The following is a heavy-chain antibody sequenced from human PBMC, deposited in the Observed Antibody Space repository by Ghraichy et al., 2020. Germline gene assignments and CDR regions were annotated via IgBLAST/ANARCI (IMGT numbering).Heavy chain of an antibody. CDR2: IYTSGST. CDR1: GGSISSGSYY. CDR3: ARRCSSTSCYHDAFDI. Sequence: SETLSLTCTVSGGSISSGSYYWSWIRQPAGKGLEWIGRIYTSGSTNYNPSLKSRVTISVDTSKNQFSLKLSSVTAADTAVYYCARRCSSTSCYHDAFDIWGQGTMVTVSS. D-gene: IGHD2-2*01. J-gene: IGHJ3*02. V-gene: IGHV4-61*02.